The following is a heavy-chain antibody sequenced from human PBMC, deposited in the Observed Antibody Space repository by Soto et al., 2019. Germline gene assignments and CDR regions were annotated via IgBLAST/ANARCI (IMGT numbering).Heavy chain of an antibody. CDR1: GFTFSDHY. J-gene: IGHJ4*02. V-gene: IGHV3-11*06. D-gene: IGHD2-15*01. CDR3: ARGDGAVGAAIDI. Sequence: GGSLRLSCVVSGFTFSDHYMNWVRQAPGKGLQWVAHISSRSSEINYADPVKGRFTISRDNAKNSVFLHMTSLTAEDTGVYFCARGDGAVGAAIDIWGQGTLVTVSS. CDR2: ISSRSSEI.